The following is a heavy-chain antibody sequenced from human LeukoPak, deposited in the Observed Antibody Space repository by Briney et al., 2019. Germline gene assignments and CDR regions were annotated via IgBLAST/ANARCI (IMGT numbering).Heavy chain of an antibody. CDR3: ARGRGYGDYFDN. J-gene: IGHJ4*02. Sequence: ASVKVSCKASGGTFSSYAISWVRQAPGQGLEWMGWISAYNGNTNYAQKLQGRVTMTTDTSTSTAYMELRSLRSDDTAVYYCARGRGYGDYFDNWGQGTLVTVSS. D-gene: IGHD4-17*01. CDR1: GGTFSSYA. CDR2: ISAYNGNT. V-gene: IGHV1-18*01.